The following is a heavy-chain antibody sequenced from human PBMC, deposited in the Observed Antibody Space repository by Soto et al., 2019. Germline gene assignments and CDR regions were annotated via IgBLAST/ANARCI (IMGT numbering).Heavy chain of an antibody. CDR3: AKDGTTGGQHYYGMDV. J-gene: IGHJ6*02. CDR2: IGRGDDK. V-gene: IGHV3-23*01. CDR1: GFTLSDYV. Sequence: XGSLRLSCEASGFTLSDYVMNWVRQGPGKGLDWVSTIGRGDDKYYADSVKGRFTISRDPSKNTLFLQMNRLRAEDTALYFCAKDGTTGGQHYYGMDVWGQGATVTVSS. D-gene: IGHD2-15*01.